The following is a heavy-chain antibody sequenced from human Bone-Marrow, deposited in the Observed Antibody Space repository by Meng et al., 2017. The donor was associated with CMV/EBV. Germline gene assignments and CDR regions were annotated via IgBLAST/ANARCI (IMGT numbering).Heavy chain of an antibody. CDR3: TRVRYCSSTSCRGWFDP. CDR1: GFTFGGYA. Sequence: GESLKISCTASGFTFGGYAMSWVRQAPGKGLEWVGVIRSKAYGGTTEYAASVKGRFTISSDDSKSIAYLQMNSLKTEDTAVYYCTRVRYCSSTSCRGWFDPWGQGTLVTVSS. D-gene: IGHD2-2*01. J-gene: IGHJ5*02. V-gene: IGHV3-49*04. CDR2: IRSKAYGGTT.